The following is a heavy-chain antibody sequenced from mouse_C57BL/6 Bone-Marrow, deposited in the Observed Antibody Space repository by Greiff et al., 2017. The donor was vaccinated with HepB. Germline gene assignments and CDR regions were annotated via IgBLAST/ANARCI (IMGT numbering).Heavy chain of an antibody. CDR1: GYSITSGYY. J-gene: IGHJ3*01. CDR3: ARGGYYGSGGY. CDR2: ISYDGSN. Sequence: ESGPGLVKPSQSLSLTCSVTGYSITSGYYWNWIRQFPGNKLEWMGYISYDGSNNYNPSLKNRISITRDTSKNQFFLKLNSVTTEDTATYYCARGGYYGSGGYWGQGTLVTVSA. D-gene: IGHD1-1*01. V-gene: IGHV3-6*01.